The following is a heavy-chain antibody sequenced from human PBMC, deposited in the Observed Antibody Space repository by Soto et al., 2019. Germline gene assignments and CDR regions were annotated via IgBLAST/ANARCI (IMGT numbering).Heavy chain of an antibody. Sequence: ASVKVSCKASGYTFNIYAIHWVRQAPGRRPEWMGWMNAGNGNTEYSPKFHGRVTMTRDRYARAAYMELSGRTSEDTAVYYCARDCTYCGGDTGREAFDIWG. CDR2: MNAGNGNT. D-gene: IGHD2-21*01. J-gene: IGHJ3*02. CDR1: GYTFNIYA. V-gene: IGHV1-3*01. CDR3: ARDCTYCGGDTGREAFDI.